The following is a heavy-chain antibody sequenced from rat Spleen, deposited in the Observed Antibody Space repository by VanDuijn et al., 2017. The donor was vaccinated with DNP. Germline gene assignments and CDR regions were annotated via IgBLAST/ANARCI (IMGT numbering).Heavy chain of an antibody. CDR2: ISYDGSST. Sequence: EVQLVESGGGLVQPGRSLKLSCAASGFTFSDYNMAWVRQAPKKGLEWVATISYDGSSTYYRDSVKGRFTISRDNAKSTLYLQMDSLRSEDTATYYCARGEFGAYYFDYWGQGVMVTVSS. V-gene: IGHV5-7*01. J-gene: IGHJ2*01. D-gene: IGHD4-3*01. CDR3: ARGEFGAYYFDY. CDR1: GFTFSDYN.